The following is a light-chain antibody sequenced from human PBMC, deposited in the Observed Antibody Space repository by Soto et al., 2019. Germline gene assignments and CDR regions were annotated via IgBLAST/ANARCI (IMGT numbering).Light chain of an antibody. CDR2: EVT. Sequence: SVPTQPASVSGSPGQSITISCTGTSGDIGSYNRVSWYQQHPGKAPKLIIYEVTDRPSGVSNRFSGSKSGNTASLTISGLQTEDEAEYYCSSYTNINTRACVFGTGTKVTVL. CDR1: SGDIGSYNR. J-gene: IGLJ1*01. CDR3: SSYTNINTRACV. V-gene: IGLV2-14*01.